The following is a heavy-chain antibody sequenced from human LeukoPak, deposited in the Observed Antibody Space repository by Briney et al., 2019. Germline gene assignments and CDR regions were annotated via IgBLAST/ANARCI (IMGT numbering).Heavy chain of an antibody. D-gene: IGHD3-10*01. CDR2: IYYSGST. CDR3: ARDTMAREPDAFDI. Sequence: SETLSLTCTVSGGSISSGGYYWSWIRQHPGKGLEWIGYIYYSGSTYYNPSLKSRVTISVDTSKNQFSLKLSSVTAADTAVYYCARDTMAREPDAFDIWGQGTMVTVSS. J-gene: IGHJ3*02. CDR1: GGSISSGGYY. V-gene: IGHV4-31*03.